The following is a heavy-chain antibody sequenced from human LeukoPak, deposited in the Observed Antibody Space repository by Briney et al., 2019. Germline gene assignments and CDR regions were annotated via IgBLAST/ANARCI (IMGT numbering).Heavy chain of an antibody. J-gene: IGHJ4*02. CDR2: ISSSSRYI. CDR3: ARVGASPRGY. CDR1: GFTFSGYS. V-gene: IGHV3-21*01. D-gene: IGHD1-26*01. Sequence: GGSLRLSCAASGFTFSGYSMNWVRQAPGKGLEWVSSISSSSRYIYYADSVKGRFTISRDNAKNSLYLQMNSLRAEDTAVYYCARVGASPRGYWGQGTLVTVSS.